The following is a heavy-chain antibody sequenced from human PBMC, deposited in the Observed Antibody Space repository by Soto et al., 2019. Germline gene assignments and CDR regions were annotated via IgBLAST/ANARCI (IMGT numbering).Heavy chain of an antibody. V-gene: IGHV2-26*01. CDR2: IFSNDEK. CDR1: GFSLSNARMG. D-gene: IGHD2-21*02. J-gene: IGHJ6*02. CDR3: ARIIRVTQPYYYYYYGMDV. Sequence: GSGPTLVNPTETLTLTCTVSGFSLSNARMGVSWIRQPPGKALEWLAHIFSNDEKSYSTSLKSRLTISKDTSKSQVVLTMTNMDPVDTATYYCARIIRVTQPYYYYYYGMDVWGQGTTVTVSS.